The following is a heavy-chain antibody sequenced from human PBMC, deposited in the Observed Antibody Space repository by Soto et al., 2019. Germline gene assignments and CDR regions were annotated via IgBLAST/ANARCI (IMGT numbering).Heavy chain of an antibody. CDR3: AKECGSNGRGVVIMQPSDY. CDR2: ILHDGSNE. D-gene: IGHD3-3*01. V-gene: IGHV3-30*18. J-gene: IGHJ4*02. Sequence: QVQLVESGGGVVQPGRSLRLSCAASGFTFNTYGIHWVRQAPGKGLEWVALILHDGSNEYYADSVKGRFTISRDNSRNTLNLQMNSLRAEDTAVYYWAKECGSNGRGVVIMQPSDYWGQGTLVTVSS. CDR1: GFTFNTYG.